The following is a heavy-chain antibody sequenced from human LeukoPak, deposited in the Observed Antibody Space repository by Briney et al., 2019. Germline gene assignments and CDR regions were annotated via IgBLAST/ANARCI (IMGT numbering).Heavy chain of an antibody. CDR1: GFTLSNHW. D-gene: IGHD2-15*01. J-gene: IGHJ3*02. Sequence: GGSLRLSCAASGFTLSNHWLHWVRQAPGKGLVWVSRINGDGTSTIYADSVKGRFTISRDSAKGTVYLQMNSLRAEDTAVYYWARTGSGRDLEIWGQGTMVTVSS. V-gene: IGHV3-74*01. CDR2: INGDGTST. CDR3: ARTGSGRDLEI.